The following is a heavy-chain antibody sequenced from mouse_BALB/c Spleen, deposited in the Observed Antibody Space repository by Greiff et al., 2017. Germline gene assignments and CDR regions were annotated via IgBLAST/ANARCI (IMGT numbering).Heavy chain of an antibody. V-gene: IGHV5-6*01. CDR2: ISSGGSYT. CDR3: ARGGNNYAMDY. CDR1: GFTFSSYG. D-gene: IGHD1-1*01. Sequence: EVMLVESGGDLVKPGGSLKLSCAASGFTFSSYGMSWVRPTPDKRLEWVATISSGGSYTYYPDSVKGRFTISRDNAKNTLYLQMSSLKSEDTAMYYCARGGNNYAMDYWGQGTSVTVSS. J-gene: IGHJ4*01.